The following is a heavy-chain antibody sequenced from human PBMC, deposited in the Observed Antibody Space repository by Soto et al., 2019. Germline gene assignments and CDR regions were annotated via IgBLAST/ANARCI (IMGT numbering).Heavy chain of an antibody. Sequence: SDTLSLTCAVYGGSFSGYYWSWIRQPPGKGLEWIGEIYHSGSTNYNPSLKSRVTISVDTSKNQFSLKLSSVTAADKAVYYCARGQVTTIYWGQGTLVNVSS. CDR2: IYHSGST. CDR1: GGSFSGYY. V-gene: IGHV4-34*01. D-gene: IGHD4-17*01. J-gene: IGHJ4*02. CDR3: ARGQVTTIY.